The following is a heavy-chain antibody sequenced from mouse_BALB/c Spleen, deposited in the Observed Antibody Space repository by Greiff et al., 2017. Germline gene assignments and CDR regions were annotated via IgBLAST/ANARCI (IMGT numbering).Heavy chain of an antibody. D-gene: IGHD1-1*01. CDR1: GFNIKDTY. CDR3: ASHYGRYYYAMDY. CDR2: IDPANGNT. J-gene: IGHJ4*01. Sequence: VQLQQSGAELVRPGALVKLSCTASGFNIKDTYMHWVKQRPEQGLEWIGRIDPANGNTKYDPKFQGKATITADTSSNTAYLQLSSLTSEDTAVYYCASHYGRYYYAMDYWGQGTSVTVSS. V-gene: IGHV14-3*02.